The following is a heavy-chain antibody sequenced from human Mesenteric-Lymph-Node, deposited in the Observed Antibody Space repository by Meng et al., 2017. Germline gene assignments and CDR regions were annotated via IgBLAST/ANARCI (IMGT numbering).Heavy chain of an antibody. Sequence: QVQLGDAGGGLVGPGGCLRVALSAFGFTFSDYYMIWIRQAPGKGLEGVSHISERGSRVFYADSVQGRFTISRDNAKNSLYLQMNSLRAEDTAVYYCARRIAAGNIDYWGQGTLVTVSS. D-gene: IGHD6-13*01. CDR3: ARRIAAGNIDY. CDR2: ISERGSRV. J-gene: IGHJ4*02. V-gene: IGHV3-11*01. CDR1: GFTFSDYY.